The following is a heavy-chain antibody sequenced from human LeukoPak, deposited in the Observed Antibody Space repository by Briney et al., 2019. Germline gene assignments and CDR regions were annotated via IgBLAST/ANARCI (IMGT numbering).Heavy chain of an antibody. CDR3: TTRDGDYVRYYYYYMDV. CDR1: GFTFSNAW. V-gene: IGHV3-15*01. CDR2: IKSKTDGGTT. D-gene: IGHD4-17*01. J-gene: IGHJ6*03. Sequence: PGGSLRLSCAASGFTFSNAWMSWVRQAPGKGLEWVGRIKSKTDGGTTDYAAPVKGRFNISRDDSKNTLYLQMNSLKTEDTAVYYCTTRDGDYVRYYYYYMDVWGKGTTVTVSS.